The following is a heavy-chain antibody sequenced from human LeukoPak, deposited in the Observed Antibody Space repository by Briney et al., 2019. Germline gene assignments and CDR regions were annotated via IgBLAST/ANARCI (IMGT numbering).Heavy chain of an antibody. D-gene: IGHD2-2*01. V-gene: IGHV1-8*02. CDR1: GYTFTSYG. CDR3: ARGNEYQLLFNWFDP. CDR2: MNPNSGNT. J-gene: IGHJ5*02. Sequence: ASVKVSCKASGYTFTSYGISWVRQAPGQGLEWMGWMNPNSGNTGYAQKFQGRVTMTRNTSISTAYMELSSLRSEDTAVYYCARGNEYQLLFNWFDPWGQGTLVTVSS.